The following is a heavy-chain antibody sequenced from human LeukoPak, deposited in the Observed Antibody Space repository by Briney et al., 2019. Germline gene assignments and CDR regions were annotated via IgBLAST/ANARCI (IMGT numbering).Heavy chain of an antibody. D-gene: IGHD4-17*01. CDR2: IYNRVGT. CDR1: GGSLSSYY. J-gene: IGHJ2*01. CDR3: AKMSYGDFNRYFDL. V-gene: IGHV4-59*01. Sequence: SETLSLTCTVSGGSLSSYYCTWIRQPPGKGVEWIGYIYNRVGTQCNPSLKSRVTMSVDTSKNQFSLKLNSVTAADTAVYFCAKMSYGDFNRYFDLWGRGTLVTASS.